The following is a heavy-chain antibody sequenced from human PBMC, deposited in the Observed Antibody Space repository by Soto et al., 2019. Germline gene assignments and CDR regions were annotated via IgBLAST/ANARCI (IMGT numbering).Heavy chain of an antibody. V-gene: IGHV3-23*01. J-gene: IGHJ4*02. Sequence: EVQLLESGGGLVQPGGSLRLSCAASGFTFKNYGMTWVRQAPGKGLEWVSGISGSGDTAHYAESVKGRFTMSRDNSKNTLYLQMSSLRAEDTAVYYCAKYSTMGSSDYWGQGTLVTVSS. CDR3: AKYSTMGSSDY. CDR1: GFTFKNYG. CDR2: ISGSGDTA. D-gene: IGHD3-10*01.